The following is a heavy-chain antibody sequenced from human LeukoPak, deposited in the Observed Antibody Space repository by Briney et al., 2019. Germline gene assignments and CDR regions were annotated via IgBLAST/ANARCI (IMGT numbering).Heavy chain of an antibody. D-gene: IGHD6-19*01. CDR3: AKARTPYNSGFDY. CDR2: ISASGSTT. CDR1: GFTFTDYA. Sequence: GGSLGLSCAASGFTFTDYAMGWVRQAPGQGLEWASTISASGSTTYYADSVRGRFTISRDNSKNTLPLQMSSLRAEDTAVYYCAKARTPYNSGFDYWGQGTLVAVSS. J-gene: IGHJ4*02. V-gene: IGHV3-23*01.